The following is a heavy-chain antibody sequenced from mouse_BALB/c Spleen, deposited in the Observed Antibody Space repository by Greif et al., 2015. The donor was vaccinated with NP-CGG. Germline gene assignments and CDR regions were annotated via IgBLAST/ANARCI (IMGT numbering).Heavy chain of an antibody. J-gene: IGHJ4*01. D-gene: IGHD1-1*01. Sequence: VQLQQSGAELAKPGASVKMSCKASGYTFTSYWMHWVKQRPGQGLEWIGYINPSTGYTEYNQKFKDKATLTADKSSSTAYMQLSSLTSEDSAVYFCARRGTTVVASMDYWGQGTSVTGSS. CDR1: GYTFTSYW. CDR3: ARRGTTVVASMDY. CDR2: INPSTGYT. V-gene: IGHV1-7*01.